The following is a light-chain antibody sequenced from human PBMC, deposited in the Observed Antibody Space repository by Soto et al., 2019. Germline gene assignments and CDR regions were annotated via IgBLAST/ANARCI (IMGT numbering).Light chain of an antibody. V-gene: IGLV1-51*02. CDR3: GTWDSCLSVVV. CDR2: ENN. J-gene: IGLJ2*01. Sequence: QSVLTQPPSVSAAPGQKVTISCSGSSSNIGNNYVSWYQQLPGTAPNLLIYENNKRPSGIPDRFSGSKSGTSATLCITGLHTGDEADDYDGTWDSCLSVVVFGGGTKVTVL. CDR1: SSNIGNNY.